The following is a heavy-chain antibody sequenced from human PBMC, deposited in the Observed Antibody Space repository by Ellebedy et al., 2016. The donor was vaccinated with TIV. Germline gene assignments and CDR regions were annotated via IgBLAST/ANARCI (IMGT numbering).Heavy chain of an antibody. CDR1: GGSISSYY. J-gene: IGHJ6*02. V-gene: IGHV4-59*01. CDR3: ARSEGTMVRGVIYYYGMDV. D-gene: IGHD3-10*01. Sequence: SETLSLXCTVSGGSISSYYWSWIRQPPGKGLEWIGYIYYSGSTNYNPSLKSRVTISVDTSKNQFSLKLSSVTAADTAVYYCARSEGTMVRGVIYYYGMDVWGQGTTVTVSS. CDR2: IYYSGST.